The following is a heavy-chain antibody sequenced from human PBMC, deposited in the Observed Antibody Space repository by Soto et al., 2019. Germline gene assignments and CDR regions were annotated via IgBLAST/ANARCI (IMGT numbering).Heavy chain of an antibody. CDR1: GFPFSSYA. CDR3: AKPHVLMVYAIRYGMDV. CDR2: ISGSGGST. Sequence: GGSLRLSCAASGFPFSSYAMHWVRQAPGKGLEWVSAISGSGGSTYYADSVKGRFTISRDNSKNTLYLQMNSLRAEDTAVYYCAKPHVLMVYAIRYGMDVWGQGTTVTVSS. D-gene: IGHD2-8*01. J-gene: IGHJ6*02. V-gene: IGHV3-23*01.